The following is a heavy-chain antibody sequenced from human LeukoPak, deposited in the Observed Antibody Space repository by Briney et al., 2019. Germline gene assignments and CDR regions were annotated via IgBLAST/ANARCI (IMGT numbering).Heavy chain of an antibody. CDR1: GGSISSYY. V-gene: IGHV4-4*07. Sequence: PSETLSLTCTVSGGSISSYYWSWIRQPAGKGLEWIGRIYTSGSTNYNPSLKSRVTMSVDTSKNQFSLKLSSVTTADTAVYYCARDARAPILRFLEWSDYYYMDVWGKGTTVTVSS. D-gene: IGHD3-3*01. CDR3: ARDARAPILRFLEWSDYYYMDV. CDR2: IYTSGST. J-gene: IGHJ6*03.